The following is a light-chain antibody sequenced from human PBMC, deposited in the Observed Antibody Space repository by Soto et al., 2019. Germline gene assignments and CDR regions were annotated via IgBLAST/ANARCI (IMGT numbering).Light chain of an antibody. CDR3: QQYYSPPPT. J-gene: IGKJ5*01. Sequence: IVITQSPSPLSLSPGQKATLSCRPSASQSNSIYLAWYQQKPGQAPRLLIYGASSRATGIPNRFSGSGSGTDFTLTISSLQAEDVAVYYCQQYYSPPPTFGQGTRLEIK. V-gene: IGKV3-20*01. CDR2: GAS. CDR1: ASQSNSIY.